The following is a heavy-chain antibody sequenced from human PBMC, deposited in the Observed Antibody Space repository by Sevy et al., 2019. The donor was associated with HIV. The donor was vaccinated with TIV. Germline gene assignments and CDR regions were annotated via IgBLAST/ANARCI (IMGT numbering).Heavy chain of an antibody. V-gene: IGHV3-33*01. CDR3: ARDPRMYGDYLLAYFDY. CDR2: IGYDGSNK. D-gene: IGHD2-8*01. CDR1: GFTPSTYG. J-gene: IGHJ4*02. Sequence: GGSLRLSCAASGFTPSTYGMHWVRQAPGKGLEWVAVIGYDGSNKYYADSVKGRFTISRDNSKNTLFLQMDSLRAEDRVVYYCARDPRMYGDYLLAYFDYWGQGTLVTVSS.